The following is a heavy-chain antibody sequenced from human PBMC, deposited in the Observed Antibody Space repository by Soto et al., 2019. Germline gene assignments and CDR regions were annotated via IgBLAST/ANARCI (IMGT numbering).Heavy chain of an antibody. V-gene: IGHV3-7*01. D-gene: IGHD3-9*01. Sequence: PGGSLRLSCAASGFTFSSYWMSWVRQAPGKGLEWVANIKQDGSEKYYVDSVKGRFTISRDNAKNSLYLQMNSLRAEDTAVYYCARGLRYFDWLLGSYGMDVWGQGTTVTVSS. CDR2: IKQDGSEK. CDR3: ARGLRYFDWLLGSYGMDV. CDR1: GFTFSSYW. J-gene: IGHJ6*02.